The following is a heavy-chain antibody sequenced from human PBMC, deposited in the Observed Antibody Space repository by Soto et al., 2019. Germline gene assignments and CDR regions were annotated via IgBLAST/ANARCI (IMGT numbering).Heavy chain of an antibody. V-gene: IGHV4-30-2*01. CDR1: GGSISSSGYS. D-gene: IGHD2-2*01. Sequence: QLQLQESGSGLVKPSQTLSLTCAVSGGSISSSGYSWNWIRQPPGKGLEWIGYIYHSGSTYYNPSLKSRVAISVDRSKTQFSLNLSSVTAADTAVYYCARIGEFCISASCRWFDPWGQGTLVTVSS. J-gene: IGHJ5*02. CDR2: IYHSGST. CDR3: ARIGEFCISASCRWFDP.